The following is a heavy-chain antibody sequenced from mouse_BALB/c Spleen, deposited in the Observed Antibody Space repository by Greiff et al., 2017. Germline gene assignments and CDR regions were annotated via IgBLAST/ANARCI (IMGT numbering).Heavy chain of an antibody. Sequence: VQLQQSGPELVKPGASVKISCKASGYSFTGYYMHWVKQSHVKSLEWIGRINPYNGATSYNQNFKDKASLTVDKSSSTAYMELHSLTSEDSAVYYCARWDRGMDYWGQGTSVTVSS. J-gene: IGHJ4*01. CDR1: GYSFTGYY. CDR3: ARWDRGMDY. V-gene: IGHV1-31*01. D-gene: IGHD2-14*01. CDR2: INPYNGAT.